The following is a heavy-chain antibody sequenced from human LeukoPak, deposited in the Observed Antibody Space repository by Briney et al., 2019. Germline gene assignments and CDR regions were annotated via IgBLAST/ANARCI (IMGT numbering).Heavy chain of an antibody. J-gene: IGHJ3*01. CDR1: GFTFYDYA. CDR2: IYWDGHTT. V-gene: IGHV3-43D*03. CDR3: AKADSSSWGTSGAFDV. Sequence: GGSLRLSCAASGFTFYDYAMHCVRDAPGKGVEGVSLIYWDGHTTYYADSMKGAFTISRDNRKESLYLQMNSLRVEDTALYFCAKADSSSWGTSGAFDVWGQGTMVTVSS. D-gene: IGHD3-22*01.